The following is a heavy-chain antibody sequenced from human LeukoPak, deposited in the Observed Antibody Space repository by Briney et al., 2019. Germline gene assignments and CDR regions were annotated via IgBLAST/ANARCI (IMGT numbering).Heavy chain of an antibody. CDR1: GGSISSYYW. J-gene: IGHJ5*02. CDR3: AHRQADLSFDP. D-gene: IGHD3-3*01. CDR2: IYWDDDK. V-gene: IGHV2-5*08. Sequence: TLSLTCTVSGGSISSYYWSWIRQPPGKALEWLALIYWDDDKRYSPSLKSRLTITKDTSKNQVVLTMTNMDPVDTATYYCAHRQADLSFDPWGQGTLVTVSS.